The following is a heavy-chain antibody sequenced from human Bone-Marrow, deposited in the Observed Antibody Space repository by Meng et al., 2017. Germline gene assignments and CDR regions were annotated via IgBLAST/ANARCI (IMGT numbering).Heavy chain of an antibody. CDR1: GGSFSGYY. J-gene: IGHJ5*02. D-gene: IGHD3-10*01. CDR2: INHSGST. V-gene: IGHV4-34*01. CDR3: AREVSPYYYGSGSENWFDP. Sequence: QGLFHQVGAGLLQPSDTLSLTGAVYGGSFSGYYWSWIRQPPGKGLEWIGEINHSGSTNYNPSLKSRVTISVDTSKNQFSLKLSSVTAADTAVYYCAREVSPYYYGSGSENWFDPWGQGTLVTVSS.